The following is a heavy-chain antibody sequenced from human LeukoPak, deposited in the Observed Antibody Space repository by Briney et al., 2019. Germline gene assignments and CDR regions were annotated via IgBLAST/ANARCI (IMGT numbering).Heavy chain of an antibody. CDR2: IKQDGSEK. J-gene: IGHJ4*02. V-gene: IGHV3-7*03. CDR1: GFAFSSYG. Sequence: PGGSLRLSCAASGFAFSSYGMHWVRQAPGKGLEWVANIKQDGSEKYYVDSVKGRFTISRDNAKNSLYLQMNSLRAEDTAVYYCAKDSGSYSNPYYFDYWGQGTLVTVSS. CDR3: AKDSGSYSNPYYFDY. D-gene: IGHD1-26*01.